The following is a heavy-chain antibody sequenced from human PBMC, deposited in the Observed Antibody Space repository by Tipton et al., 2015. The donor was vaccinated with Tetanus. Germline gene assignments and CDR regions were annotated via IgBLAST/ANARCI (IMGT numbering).Heavy chain of an antibody. V-gene: IGHV1-2*02. Sequence: QSGAEVKKPGASVRVSCKPSGYTFTNYHVQWVRQAPGQGPEWMGWIDPKSGDTDFAQRFQGRVTMTRDSSISTVYMELSRLRSDDTAVYYCARDAGPAGGGSFDYWGQGTLVTVAS. CDR2: IDPKSGDT. CDR3: ARDAGPAGGGSFDY. CDR1: GYTFTNYH. J-gene: IGHJ4*02. D-gene: IGHD3-16*01.